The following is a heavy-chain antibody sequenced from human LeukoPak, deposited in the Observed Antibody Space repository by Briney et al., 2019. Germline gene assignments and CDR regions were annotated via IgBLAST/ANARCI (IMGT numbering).Heavy chain of an antibody. J-gene: IGHJ4*02. V-gene: IGHV3-21*01. CDR3: ARDRGEDSSSWYFDY. CDR1: GFTFSSYS. Sequence: GGSLRLSCAASGFTFSSYSMNWVRQAPGKGLEWVSSISSSSSYIYYADSVKGRFTISRDNAKNSLYLQMNSLRAEDTAVYYCARDRGEDSSSWYFDYWGQGTLVTVSS. D-gene: IGHD6-13*01. CDR2: ISSSSSYI.